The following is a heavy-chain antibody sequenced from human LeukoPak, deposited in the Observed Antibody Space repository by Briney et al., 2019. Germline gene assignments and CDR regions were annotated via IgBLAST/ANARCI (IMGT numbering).Heavy chain of an antibody. V-gene: IGHV4-30-4*07. Sequence: SQTLSLTCALSGGSISSGTHSWNWIRQPPGTGLEWIGFIYYSGSTYYNPSLNGRVTISLNTSKNQFSLKMRSATAADTAIYYCARDHALAYDAFDIWGLGTMVTVSS. CDR1: GGSISSGTHS. CDR2: IYYSGST. J-gene: IGHJ3*02. D-gene: IGHD1-1*01. CDR3: ARDHALAYDAFDI.